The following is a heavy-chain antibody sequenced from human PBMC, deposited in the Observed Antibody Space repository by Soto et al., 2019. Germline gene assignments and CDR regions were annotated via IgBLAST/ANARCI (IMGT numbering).Heavy chain of an antibody. D-gene: IGHD6-13*01. J-gene: IGHJ6*02. Sequence: EVQLVESGGGLVQPGGSLRLSCAASGFTFSSYWMSWVRQAPGKGLEWVANIKQDGSEKYYEDSVKGRFTISRDNAKNSLYLQMNSLRAEDTAVYYCARKGAAAGYYYYYYGMDVWGQGTTVTVSS. V-gene: IGHV3-7*05. CDR2: IKQDGSEK. CDR1: GFTFSSYW. CDR3: ARKGAAAGYYYYYYGMDV.